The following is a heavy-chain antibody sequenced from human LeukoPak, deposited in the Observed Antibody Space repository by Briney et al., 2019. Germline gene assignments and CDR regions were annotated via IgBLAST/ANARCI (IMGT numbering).Heavy chain of an antibody. J-gene: IGHJ2*01. CDR2: ISAYNGNT. CDR1: GYTFTSYG. D-gene: IGHD6-13*01. V-gene: IGHV1-18*01. CDR3: ARAGDSSWADHYPIWYFGL. Sequence: ASVKVSCKASGYTFTSYGISWVRQAPGQGLEWMGWISAYNGNTNYAQKLQGRVTMTTDTSTSTAYMELRSLRSDDTAVYYCARAGDSSWADHYPIWYFGLWGRGTLVTVSS.